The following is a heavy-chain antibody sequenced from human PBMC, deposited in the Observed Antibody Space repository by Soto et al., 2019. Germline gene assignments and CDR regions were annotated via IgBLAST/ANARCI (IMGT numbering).Heavy chain of an antibody. J-gene: IGHJ4*02. D-gene: IGHD1-26*01. Sequence: AGESLKISCKASGYRFSTYWIGWVRLRPGKGPEWMAIIYPGDSDTRENPSFQGQVTISADKSSNTVHLQWRSLKASDTAIYYCARLGGIVDTGTWIQWGQGTPVTVS. CDR1: GYRFSTYW. V-gene: IGHV5-51*01. CDR2: IYPGDSDT. CDR3: ARLGGIVDTGTWIQ.